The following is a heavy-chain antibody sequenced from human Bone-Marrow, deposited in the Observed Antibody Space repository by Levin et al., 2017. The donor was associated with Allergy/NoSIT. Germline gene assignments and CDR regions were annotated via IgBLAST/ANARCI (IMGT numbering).Heavy chain of an antibody. CDR1: GDSINNYW. V-gene: IGHV4-4*07. D-gene: IGHD3-16*01. J-gene: IGHJ5*02. CDR3: ARDDTVWGGNNWFDP. Sequence: GSLRLSCIVSGDSINNYWWSWIRQPAGKALEWIGRIQISGATNHNPSLKSRVSMSIDMSKNQFSLKLKSVTAADTAVYYCARDDTVWGGNNWFDPWGQGTLVTVSS. CDR2: IQISGAT.